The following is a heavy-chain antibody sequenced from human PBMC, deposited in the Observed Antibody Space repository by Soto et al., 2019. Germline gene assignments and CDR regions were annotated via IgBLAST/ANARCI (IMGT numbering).Heavy chain of an antibody. CDR2: INPSGGST. Sequence: ASVKVSCKASGYTFTSYYMHWVRQAPGQGLEWVGIINPSGGSTSYAQKFQGRVTMTRDTSTSTVYMELSSLRSEDTAVYYCARTGILWFGEVSRYYYYGMDVWGQGTTVTVSS. V-gene: IGHV1-46*01. J-gene: IGHJ6*02. D-gene: IGHD3-10*01. CDR1: GYTFTSYY. CDR3: ARTGILWFGEVSRYYYYGMDV.